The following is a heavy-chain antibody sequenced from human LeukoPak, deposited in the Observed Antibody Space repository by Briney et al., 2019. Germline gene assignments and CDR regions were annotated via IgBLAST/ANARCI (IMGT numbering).Heavy chain of an antibody. D-gene: IGHD2-15*01. CDR1: GFTFNNHD. J-gene: IGHJ3*01. CDR2: ISYDGRNK. CDR3: AKPRDIDSWAFDV. Sequence: GGSLRLSCAASGFTFNNHDMHWVRQAPGEGLEWVAGISYDGRNKYYADSVKGRFTISRDNSKNTLNLQMNSLRTEDTAVYYCAKPRDIDSWAFDVWGQGTMVTVS. V-gene: IGHV3-30*18.